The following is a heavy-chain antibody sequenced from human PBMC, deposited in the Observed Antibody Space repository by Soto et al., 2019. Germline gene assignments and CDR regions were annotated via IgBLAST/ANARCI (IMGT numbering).Heavy chain of an antibody. J-gene: IGHJ4*02. D-gene: IGHD1-26*01. CDR1: GFTFSGYA. CDR3: AKDRERYSGSYYNYFDY. Sequence: GGSLRLSCAASGFTFSGYAMSWVRQAPGKGLEWVSAISGSGGSTYYADSVKGRFTISRDNSKNTLYLQMNSLRAEDTAVYYCAKDRERYSGSYYNYFDYWGQGTLVTVSS. V-gene: IGHV3-23*01. CDR2: ISGSGGST.